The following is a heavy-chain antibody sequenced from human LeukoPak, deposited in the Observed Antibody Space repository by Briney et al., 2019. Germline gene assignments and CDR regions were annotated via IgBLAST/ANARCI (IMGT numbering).Heavy chain of an antibody. CDR3: ARDWGYCSSTSCHVFDY. CDR1: GFTFSSYG. V-gene: IGHV3-53*01. CDR2: LYIGGST. J-gene: IGHJ4*02. D-gene: IGHD2-2*01. Sequence: PGGSLRLSCAASGFTFSSYGMHWVRQAPGKGLEWISVLYIGGSTYYSDSVQGRFTISRDISKNTLYLQMNSLRAEDTAVYYCARDWGYCSSTSCHVFDYWGQGTLVTVSS.